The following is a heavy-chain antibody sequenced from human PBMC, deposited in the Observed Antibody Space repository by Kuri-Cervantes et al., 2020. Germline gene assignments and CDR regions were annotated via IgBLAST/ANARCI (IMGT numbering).Heavy chain of an antibody. V-gene: IGHV3-23*01. Sequence: GESLKISCAASGFTFSRYAMTWVRQAPGKGLEWVSAISESGGSTYYADSVKGRFTISRDNSKNTLYLQMNSLRAEDTAVYYCARGWNYDILTGYDVYYYYGMDVWGQGTTVTVSS. CDR1: GFTFSRYA. CDR3: ARGWNYDILTGYDVYYYYGMDV. CDR2: ISESGGST. J-gene: IGHJ6*02. D-gene: IGHD3-9*01.